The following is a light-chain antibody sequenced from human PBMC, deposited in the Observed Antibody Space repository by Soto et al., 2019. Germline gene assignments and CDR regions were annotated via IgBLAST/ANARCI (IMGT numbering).Light chain of an antibody. CDR2: QDS. CDR1: KLGDKY. Sequence: SYELTQPPSVSVSPGQTASITCSGAKLGDKYACWYQQKPGQSPVLVIYQDSKRPSGIPERFSGSNSGNTATLTISGTQAMDEADYYCQAWDSSTVRVFGGGTKLTVL. CDR3: QAWDSSTVRV. J-gene: IGLJ2*01. V-gene: IGLV3-1*01.